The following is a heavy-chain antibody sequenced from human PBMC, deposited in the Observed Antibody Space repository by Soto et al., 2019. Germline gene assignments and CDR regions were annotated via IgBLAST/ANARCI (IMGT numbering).Heavy chain of an antibody. CDR3: AREEVRYGEPFDY. CDR2: ISYDGSNK. V-gene: IGHV3-30-3*01. D-gene: IGHD4-17*01. CDR1: GFTFSSYA. J-gene: IGHJ4*02. Sequence: PGGSLRLSCAASGFTFSSYAMHWVRQAPGKGLEGVAVISYDGSNKYYADSVKGRFTISRDNSKHTLYLQMNSLRAEDTAVYYCAREEVRYGEPFDYWRQGTLVTVSS.